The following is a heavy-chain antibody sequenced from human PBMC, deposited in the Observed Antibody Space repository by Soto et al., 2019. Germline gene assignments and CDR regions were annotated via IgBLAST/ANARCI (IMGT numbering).Heavy chain of an antibody. D-gene: IGHD3-10*01. J-gene: IGHJ6*02. CDR3: ARAYLGEPPRRADYYYAMDV. Sequence: PGGSLRLACAASGSIFGNPVMTWVRQAPGRALGWVSAIGAADDPYYLGSVKGRFSVSRDNAKKSLYLQMNNMRVGDTAVYYCARAYLGEPPRRADYYYAMDVCGRVTTVTFSS. CDR1: GSIFGNPV. V-gene: IGHV3-13*04. CDR2: IGAADDP.